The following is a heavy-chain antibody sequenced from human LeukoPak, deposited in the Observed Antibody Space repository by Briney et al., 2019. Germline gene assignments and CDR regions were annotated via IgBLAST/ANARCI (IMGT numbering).Heavy chain of an antibody. Sequence: GGSLRLSCAASGFTFSSYGMHWVRQAPGKGLEWVAVIWYDGSNKYYADSVKGQFTISRDNSKNTLYLQMNSLRAEDTAVYYCARDFIAAAGDDYWGQGTLVTVSS. J-gene: IGHJ4*02. CDR3: ARDFIAAAGDDY. D-gene: IGHD6-13*01. CDR2: IWYDGSNK. CDR1: GFTFSSYG. V-gene: IGHV3-33*01.